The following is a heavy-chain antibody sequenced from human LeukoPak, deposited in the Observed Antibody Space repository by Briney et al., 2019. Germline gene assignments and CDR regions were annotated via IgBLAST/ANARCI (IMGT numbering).Heavy chain of an antibody. Sequence: SETLSLTCAVYGGSFSGYYWSWIRQPPGKGLEWIGEINHSGSTNYNPSLKSRVTISVDTSKNQFSLKLSSVTAADTAVYYCARAERGRVDYWGQGTLVTVSS. V-gene: IGHV4-34*01. CDR2: INHSGST. CDR3: ARAERGRVDY. CDR1: GGSFSGYY. D-gene: IGHD2-15*01. J-gene: IGHJ4*02.